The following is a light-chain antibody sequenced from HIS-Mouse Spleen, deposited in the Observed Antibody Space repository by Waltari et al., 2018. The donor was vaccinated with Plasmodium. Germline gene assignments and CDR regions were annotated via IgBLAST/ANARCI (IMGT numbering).Light chain of an antibody. J-gene: IGLJ3*02. CDR3: YSTDSSGNHRV. V-gene: IGLV3-10*01. CDR2: EDS. CDR1: ALPKNY. Sequence: SYELTQPPSVSVSPGQTARTTCPGDALPKNYAFLYQQKSGPAPGLVIYEDSKRPPGIPERFSGSSSGTMATLTISGAQVEDEADYYCYSTDSSGNHRVFGGGTKLTVL.